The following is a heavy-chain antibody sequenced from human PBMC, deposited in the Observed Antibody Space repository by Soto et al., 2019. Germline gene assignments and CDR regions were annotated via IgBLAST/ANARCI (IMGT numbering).Heavy chain of an antibody. CDR1: GGSISSHY. D-gene: IGHD3-3*01. V-gene: IGHV4-59*11. CDR3: ARNWREASGMHV. CDR2: IYYRGST. Sequence: SETLSLTCTVSGGSISSHYWSWVRQAPGKGLEWIGHIYYRGSTNYNPSLRSRSTISVDTSKNQFSLKLNSVTTADAAVYYCARNWREASGMHVRGQATKGTVSS. J-gene: IGHJ6*02.